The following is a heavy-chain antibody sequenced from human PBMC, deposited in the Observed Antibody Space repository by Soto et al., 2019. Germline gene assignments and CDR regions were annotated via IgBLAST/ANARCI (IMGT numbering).Heavy chain of an antibody. Sequence: EVQLVESGGGLVKPGGSLRLSCAASGFTFSSYSMNWVRQAPGKGLEWVSSISSSSSYIYYADSVKGRFTISRDNAKNSLSLQMNSLRADDTGVYYCARPEYYYDSRGYYGYWGQGTLVTVSS. CDR2: ISSSSSYI. V-gene: IGHV3-21*01. CDR1: GFTFSSYS. CDR3: ARPEYYYDSRGYYGY. D-gene: IGHD3-22*01. J-gene: IGHJ4*02.